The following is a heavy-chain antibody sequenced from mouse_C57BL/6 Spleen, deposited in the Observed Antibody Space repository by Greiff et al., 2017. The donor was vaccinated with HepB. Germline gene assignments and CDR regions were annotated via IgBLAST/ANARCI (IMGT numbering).Heavy chain of an antibody. CDR2: INPSSGYT. Sequence: VQLQQSGAELAKPGASVKLSCKASGYTFTSYWMHWVKQRPGQGLEWIGYINPSSGYTKYNQKFKDKATLTADKSSSTAYMQLSSLTYEDSAVYYCARGVYDYGSAMDYWGQGTSVTVSS. V-gene: IGHV1-7*01. J-gene: IGHJ4*01. CDR3: ARGVYDYGSAMDY. D-gene: IGHD2-4*01. CDR1: GYTFTSYW.